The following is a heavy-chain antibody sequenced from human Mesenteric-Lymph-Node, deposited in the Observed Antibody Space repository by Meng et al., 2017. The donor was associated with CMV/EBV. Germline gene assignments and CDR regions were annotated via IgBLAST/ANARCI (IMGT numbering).Heavy chain of an antibody. CDR2: INHSGST. CDR1: FSGYY. Sequence: FSGYYWGWSRQPPGKGLEWIGEINHSGSTNYNPSLKSRVTISVDTSKNQFSLKWSSVTAADTAVYYCARRGYGSGSYYNVGPYYFDYWGQGTLVTVSS. V-gene: IGHV4-34*01. D-gene: IGHD3-10*01. CDR3: ARRGYGSGSYYNVGPYYFDY. J-gene: IGHJ4*02.